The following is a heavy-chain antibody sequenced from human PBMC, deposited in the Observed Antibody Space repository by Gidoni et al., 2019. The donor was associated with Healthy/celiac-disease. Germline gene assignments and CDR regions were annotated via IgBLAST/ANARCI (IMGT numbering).Heavy chain of an antibody. CDR3: ARGGILSDP. CDR2: IYYSGST. CDR1: GGSISSYY. D-gene: IGHD2-21*01. J-gene: IGHJ5*02. Sequence: QVQLQESGPGPVKLSETLSLTCTVSGGSISSYYWSWLRQPPGKGLEWIGYIYYSGSTNYNPSLKSRVTISVDTSKNQFSLKLSSVTAADTAVYYCARGGILSDPWGQGTLVTVSS. V-gene: IGHV4-59*01.